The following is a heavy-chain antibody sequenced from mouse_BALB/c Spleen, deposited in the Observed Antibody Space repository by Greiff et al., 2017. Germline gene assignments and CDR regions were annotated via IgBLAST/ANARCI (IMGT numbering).Heavy chain of an antibody. CDR3: ARYRDPYWYFDV. CDR1: GFTFSSFG. V-gene: IGHV5-17*02. CDR2: ISSGSSTI. J-gene: IGHJ1*01. Sequence: EVKLVESGGGLVQPGGSRKLSCAASGFTFSSFGMHWVRQAPEKGLEWVAYISSGSSTIYYADTVKGRFTISRDNPKNTLFLQMTSLRSEDTAMYYCARYRDPYWYFDVWGAGTTVTVSS.